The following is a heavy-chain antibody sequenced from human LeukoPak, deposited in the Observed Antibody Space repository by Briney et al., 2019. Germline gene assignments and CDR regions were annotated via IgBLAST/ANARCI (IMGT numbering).Heavy chain of an antibody. V-gene: IGHV5-51*01. D-gene: IGHD6-13*01. CDR2: IYPGNSYT. J-gene: IGHJ4*02. CDR3: ARSAAGSSWYDY. Sequence: GESLKISCKGSGYSFANSWIGWVRQMPGKGLEWMGIIYPGNSYTGYSPSFQGQVTISADKSITTAYLHWSSLKASDTAMYYCARSAAGSSWYDYWGQGTLVTASS. CDR1: GYSFANSW.